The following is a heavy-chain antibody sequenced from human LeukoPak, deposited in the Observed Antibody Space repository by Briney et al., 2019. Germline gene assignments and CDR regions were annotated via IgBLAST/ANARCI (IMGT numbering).Heavy chain of an antibody. CDR3: ARENQQLNAFDI. Sequence: GAPVKVSCKASGYTFTSYAISWVRQAPGQGLEWMGWISAYNGNTNYTQKLQGRVTMTTDTSTSTAYMELRSLRSDDTAVYYCARENQQLNAFDIWGQGTMVTVSS. V-gene: IGHV1-18*01. CDR2: ISAYNGNT. D-gene: IGHD6-13*01. CDR1: GYTFTSYA. J-gene: IGHJ3*02.